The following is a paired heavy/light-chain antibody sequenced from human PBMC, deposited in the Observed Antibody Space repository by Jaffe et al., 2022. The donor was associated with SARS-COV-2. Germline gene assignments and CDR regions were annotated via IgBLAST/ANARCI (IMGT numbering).Light chain of an antibody. CDR1: SASVSTNYF. J-gene: IGLJ3*02. CDR3: ILRLDNGIWV. Sequence: QTVVTQEPSLSVSPGGTVTLTCGLTSASVSTNYFPSWYQQTPGQAPRTLISSTNSRSSGVPDRFSGSILGNKAALTITGAQADDESDYYCILRLDNGIWVFGGGTKLTVL. V-gene: IGLV8-61*01. CDR2: STN.
Heavy chain of an antibody. CDR2: TSYDGNDK. D-gene: IGHD3-10*02. Sequence: QVQLVESGGGVVQPGRSLRLSCAASGFSFSTYGMHWVRQAPGKGLEWVAVTSYDGNDKYHADSVKGRFTISRDNSKNTLYLQMNSLRAEDTAVYYCAKDLKQQVVLSRTMYYYYGMDVWGQGTTVTVSS. V-gene: IGHV3-30*18. J-gene: IGHJ6*02. CDR1: GFSFSTYG. CDR3: AKDLKQQVVLSRTMYYYYGMDV.